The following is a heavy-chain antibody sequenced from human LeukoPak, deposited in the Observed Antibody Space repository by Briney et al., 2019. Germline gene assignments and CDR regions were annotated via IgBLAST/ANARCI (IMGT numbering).Heavy chain of an antibody. Sequence: ASETLSLTCTVSAGSISSSCYYWGWLRQPPGNGREWIGSIYYSGFTYYKPSLKSRVTISVDTSNNQFSMKLSSVTAADTAVYYCAKSYGDAMFNWFDPWGQGTLVTVSS. CDR2: IYYSGFT. CDR3: AKSYGDAMFNWFDP. D-gene: IGHD4-17*01. CDR1: AGSISSSCYY. J-gene: IGHJ5*02. V-gene: IGHV4-39*07.